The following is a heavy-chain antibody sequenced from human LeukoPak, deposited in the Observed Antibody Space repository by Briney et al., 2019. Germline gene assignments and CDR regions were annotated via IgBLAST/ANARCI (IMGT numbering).Heavy chain of an antibody. V-gene: IGHV4-59*01. J-gene: IGHJ6*03. CDR3: ARADFWTGYYYMDV. CDR2: IYYSGST. Sequence: SETLSLTCTVSGGSISSYYWSWIRQPPGKGLEWIGYIYYSGSTNYNPSLKSRVTISVDTSKNQFSLKLSSVTAADTAVYYCARADFWTGYYYMDVWGKGTTVTVSS. CDR1: GGSISSYY. D-gene: IGHD3/OR15-3a*01.